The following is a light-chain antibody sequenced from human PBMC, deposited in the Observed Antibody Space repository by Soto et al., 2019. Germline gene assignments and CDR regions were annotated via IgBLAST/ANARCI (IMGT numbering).Light chain of an antibody. Sequence: DIQMTQSPSTLSASVGDRVTITCRASQSISSWLAWYQQKPGKAPKLLIYKASSLESGVPSRFSGSGSGTEFTLTISSLQPDDFATYYCQHYNSYSLFGQGTTLEIK. J-gene: IGKJ2*01. CDR2: KAS. V-gene: IGKV1-5*03. CDR1: QSISSW. CDR3: QHYNSYSL.